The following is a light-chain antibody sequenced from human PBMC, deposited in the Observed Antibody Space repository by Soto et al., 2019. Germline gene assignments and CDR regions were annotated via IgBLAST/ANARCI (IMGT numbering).Light chain of an antibody. J-gene: IGKJ2*01. Sequence: EIVLTQSPGTLSLSPGERATLSCRASQSVSSSYLAWYQQKPGQAPRLLIYGASSRATGIPDRFSGSESGTDVTRTISGLEPEDFAVYYCQQYGSSPRYTFGQGTKLEIK. V-gene: IGKV3-20*01. CDR1: QSVSSSY. CDR2: GAS. CDR3: QQYGSSPRYT.